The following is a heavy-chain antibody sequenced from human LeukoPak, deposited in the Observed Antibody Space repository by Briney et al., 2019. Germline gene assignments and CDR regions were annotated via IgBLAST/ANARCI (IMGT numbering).Heavy chain of an antibody. CDR3: ARGTEKIVAVGGR. D-gene: IGHD6-19*01. CDR1: GGSISSSGYY. V-gene: IGHV4-39*07. CDR2: IFYRGST. J-gene: IGHJ4*02. Sequence: SETLSLTCTVSGGSISSSGYYWVWFRQPPGKGQEWIGSIFYRGSTFYNPSLKSRVTISLDTSKNQLSLELTSVTAADTAVYYCARGTEKIVAVGGRWGQGTLVTVSS.